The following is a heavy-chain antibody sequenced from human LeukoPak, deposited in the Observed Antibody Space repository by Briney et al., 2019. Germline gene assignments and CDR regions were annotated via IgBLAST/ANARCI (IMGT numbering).Heavy chain of an antibody. Sequence: GASVKVSCKASGDTFSSYAISWVRQAPGQGLEWMGGIIPIFGTANYAQKFQGRVTITADESTSTAYMELSSLRSEDTAVYYCARDKPYFWSGNGGDWGQGTLVTVSS. CDR3: ARDKPYFWSGNGGD. V-gene: IGHV1-69*01. CDR1: GDTFSSYA. J-gene: IGHJ4*02. CDR2: IIPIFGTA. D-gene: IGHD3-3*01.